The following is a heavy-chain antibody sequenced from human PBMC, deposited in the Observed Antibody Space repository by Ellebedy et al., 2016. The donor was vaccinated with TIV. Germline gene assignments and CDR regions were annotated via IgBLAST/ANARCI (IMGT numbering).Heavy chain of an antibody. CDR1: GGSISSYY. V-gene: IGHV4-59*01. J-gene: IGHJ4*02. D-gene: IGHD3-16*01. CDR3: AAEFQHLLWY. Sequence: MPSETLSLTCTVSGGSISSYYWSWIRQPPGKGLEWIGYIYYSGNTNYNPSLKSRVTISVDTSKNQFSLKLSSVTAADTAVYYCAAEFQHLLWYWGQGTLVTVSS. CDR2: IYYSGNT.